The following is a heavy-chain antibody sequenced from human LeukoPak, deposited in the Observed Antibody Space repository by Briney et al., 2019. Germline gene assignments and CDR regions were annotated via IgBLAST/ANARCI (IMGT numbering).Heavy chain of an antibody. D-gene: IGHD3-10*01. Sequence: ASVKVSCKASGYTFAGYYMHWVRQAPGQGLEWMGWINPNSGGTNYAQKFQGRVTMTRDTSISTAYMELSRLRSDDTAVYYCARAVRTVYYFDYWGQGTLVTVSS. CDR1: GYTFAGYY. J-gene: IGHJ4*02. CDR2: INPNSGGT. V-gene: IGHV1-2*02. CDR3: ARAVRTVYYFDY.